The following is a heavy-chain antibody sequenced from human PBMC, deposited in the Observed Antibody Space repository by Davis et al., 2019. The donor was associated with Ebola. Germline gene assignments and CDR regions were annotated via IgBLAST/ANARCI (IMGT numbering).Heavy chain of an antibody. CDR1: GFTFSSYG. CDR2: ISYDGSNE. V-gene: IGHV3-30*03. D-gene: IGHD3-10*01. Sequence: GGSLRLSCAASGFTFSSYGMHWVRQAPGMGLEWVAVISYDGSNEYYADSVKGRFTISRDNSKNTLYLQMNSLRAEDTAVYYCARDSLIGAGYGSLYWGQGTLVTVSS. CDR3: ARDSLIGAGYGSLY. J-gene: IGHJ4*02.